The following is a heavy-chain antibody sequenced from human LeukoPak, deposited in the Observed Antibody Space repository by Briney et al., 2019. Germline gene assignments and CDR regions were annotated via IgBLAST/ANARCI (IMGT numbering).Heavy chain of an antibody. CDR1: GFTFSSYW. Sequence: PGGSLRLSCAASGFTFSSYWMSWVRQAPSKGLEWVANIKQDGSEKYYVDSVKGRFTISRDNAKNSLYLQMNSLRDEDTAVYYCASPGPISSGDAFDIWGQGTMVTVSS. J-gene: IGHJ3*02. CDR2: IKQDGSEK. CDR3: ASPGPISSGDAFDI. V-gene: IGHV3-7*01. D-gene: IGHD3-22*01.